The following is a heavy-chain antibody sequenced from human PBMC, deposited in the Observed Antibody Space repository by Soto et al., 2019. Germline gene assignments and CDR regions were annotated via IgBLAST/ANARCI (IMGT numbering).Heavy chain of an antibody. J-gene: IGHJ5*02. CDR3: ARDDGQQLGINWFDP. V-gene: IGHV4-59*01. CDR1: GGSISSYY. Sequence: SETLSLTCTVSGGSISSYYWSWIRQPPGKGLEWIGYIYYSGSTNYNPSLKSRVTISVDTSKNQFSLKLSSVTAADTAVYYCARDDGQQLGINWFDPWGQGTLVTVSS. D-gene: IGHD6-13*01. CDR2: IYYSGST.